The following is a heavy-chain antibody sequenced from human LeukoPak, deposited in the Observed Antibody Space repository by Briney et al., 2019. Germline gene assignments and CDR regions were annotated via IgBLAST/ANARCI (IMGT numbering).Heavy chain of an antibody. CDR3: ARERDEYTDY. V-gene: IGHV1-2*06. D-gene: IGHD2/OR15-2a*01. CDR1: GYTFTGYY. J-gene: IGHJ4*02. CDR2: INPNRGGS. Sequence: ASLKVSCKTSGYTFTGYYIHWVRQAPGQGLEWMGQINPNRGGSNYSQKFQGRVTMTRDTSISTAYMELNRLRSDDTAVYYCARERDEYTDYWGQGTLVTVSS.